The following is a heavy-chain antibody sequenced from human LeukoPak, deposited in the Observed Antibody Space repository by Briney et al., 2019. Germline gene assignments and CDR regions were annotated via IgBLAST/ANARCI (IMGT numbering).Heavy chain of an antibody. CDR1: GFTFDDYA. J-gene: IGHJ4*02. CDR3: AKGDCSSTSCHFDY. V-gene: IGHV3-43D*04. D-gene: IGHD2-2*01. CDR2: ISWDGGST. Sequence: AGGSLRLSCAASGFTFDDYAMHWVRQAPGKGLEWVSLISWDGGSTYYADSVKGRFTISRDNSKNSLYLQINSLRAEDTALYYCAKGDCSSTSCHFDYWGQGTLVTVSS.